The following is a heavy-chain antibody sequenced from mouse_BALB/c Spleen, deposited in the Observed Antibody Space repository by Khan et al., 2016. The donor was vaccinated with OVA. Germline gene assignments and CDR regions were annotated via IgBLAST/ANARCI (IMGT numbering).Heavy chain of an antibody. J-gene: IGHJ3*01. CDR2: IDPNTGYI. D-gene: IGHD2-10*02. Sequence: VQLQQSGAELVKPGASLKMSCTASGYTFITYWIHWVQQRPGQGLEWIGYIDPNTGYIEFNKKFKDQATMTADKSSNTAYMKLTSLTSDYAAVYYGASRGVYGILTYWGQGTMVTVSA. CDR1: GYTFITYW. CDR3: ASRGVYGILTY. V-gene: IGHV1-7*01.